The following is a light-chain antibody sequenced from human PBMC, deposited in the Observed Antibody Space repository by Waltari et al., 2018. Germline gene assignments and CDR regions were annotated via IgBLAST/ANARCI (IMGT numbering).Light chain of an antibody. CDR2: HAS. J-gene: IGKJ1*01. CDR3: QKYVNLPAT. CDR1: PSVGRY. Sequence: IVLTPSPGTLSLSPGERATLSCRASPSVGRYLAWYQQKPGQAPRLLIYHASTRATGIPDRFSGSGSGTDFSLTISRLESEDFAVYYCQKYVNLPATFGQGTKVEIK. V-gene: IGKV3-20*01.